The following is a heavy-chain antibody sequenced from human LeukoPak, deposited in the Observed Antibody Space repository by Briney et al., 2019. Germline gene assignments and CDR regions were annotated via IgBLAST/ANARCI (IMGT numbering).Heavy chain of an antibody. CDR3: AKRVPYSSSSVYFDS. V-gene: IGHV3-23*01. Sequence: GGSLRLSCAASGFTFSSYGLSWVRQTPGKGLEWVSSISDSGSDTYYTDSVKGRFTISKDNSKNTLYLQMNSLRAEDTAVYYCAKRVPYSSSSVYFDSWGQGTLVTVSS. CDR2: ISDSGSDT. J-gene: IGHJ4*02. D-gene: IGHD6-6*01. CDR1: GFTFSSYG.